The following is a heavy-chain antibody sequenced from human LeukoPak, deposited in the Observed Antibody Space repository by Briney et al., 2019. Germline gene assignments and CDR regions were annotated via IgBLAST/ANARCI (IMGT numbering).Heavy chain of an antibody. J-gene: IGHJ4*02. CDR3: TTLYRYLGY. Sequence: GRSLRLSCAASGFTFSSYAMHWARQAPGKGLEWVGRLKSKSDGGTTDYAAPVKGRFTISRDDSKNTLYLQMNSLKTEDTAVYYCTTLYRYLGYWGQGTLVTVSS. V-gene: IGHV3-15*01. D-gene: IGHD3-16*02. CDR2: LKSKSDGGTT. CDR1: GFTFSSYA.